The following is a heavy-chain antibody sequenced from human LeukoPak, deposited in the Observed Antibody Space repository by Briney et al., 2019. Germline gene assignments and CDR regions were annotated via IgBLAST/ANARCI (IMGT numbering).Heavy chain of an antibody. D-gene: IGHD6-19*01. CDR3: ARVTYSSGWYDDAFDI. CDR1: GYTFTSYG. V-gene: IGHV1-18*01. Sequence: ASVKVSCKASGYTFTSYGISWVRQAPGQGLEWMGWISAYNGNTNYAQKLQGRVTMTTDTSTSTAYMELSRLRSDDTAVYYCARVTYSSGWYDDAFDIWGQGTMVTVSS. J-gene: IGHJ3*02. CDR2: ISAYNGNT.